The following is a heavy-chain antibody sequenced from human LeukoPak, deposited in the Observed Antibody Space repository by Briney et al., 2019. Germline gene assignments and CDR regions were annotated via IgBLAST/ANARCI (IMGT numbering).Heavy chain of an antibody. D-gene: IGHD4-4*01. V-gene: IGHV4-59*08. J-gene: IGHJ5*02. Sequence: RASETLSLTCTVSGGSISSDYWSWIRQSPGKGLEWIGYIYHSGHTMSNPSLKSRVSLSLDTSNNQFSLKLSSVTAADTAVYYCARHPFQYPFDHWGQGTVVSVSS. CDR2: IYHSGHT. CDR1: GGSISSDY. CDR3: ARHPFQYPFDH.